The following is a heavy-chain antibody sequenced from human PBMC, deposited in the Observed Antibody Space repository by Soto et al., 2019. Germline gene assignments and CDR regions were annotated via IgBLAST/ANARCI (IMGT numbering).Heavy chain of an antibody. CDR2: INPNSGGT. Sequence: QVQLVQSGAEVKKPGASVKVSCKASGYTFTGYYMHWVRQAPGQGLEWMGWINPNSGGTNYAQKFQGWVTMTRDTSISTAYMELSRLRSDGTAVYYCARAVAGNYYYGMDVWGQGTTVTVSS. V-gene: IGHV1-2*04. J-gene: IGHJ6*02. CDR1: GYTFTGYY. CDR3: ARAVAGNYYYGMDV. D-gene: IGHD6-19*01.